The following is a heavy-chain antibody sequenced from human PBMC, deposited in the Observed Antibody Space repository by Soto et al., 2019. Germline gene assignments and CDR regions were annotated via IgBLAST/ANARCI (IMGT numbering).Heavy chain of an antibody. D-gene: IGHD6-13*01. CDR3: ARQWRYSSSSYGHMDV. J-gene: IGHJ6*03. CDR1: GGSISSYY. CDR2: IYYSGST. V-gene: IGHV4-59*04. Sequence: SETLSLTCTVSGGSISSYYWSWIRQPPGKGLEWIGYIYYSGSTYYNPSLKSRVTISVDTSKNQFSLRLSSVTAADTAVYYCARQWRYSSSSYGHMDVWGKGTTVTVSS.